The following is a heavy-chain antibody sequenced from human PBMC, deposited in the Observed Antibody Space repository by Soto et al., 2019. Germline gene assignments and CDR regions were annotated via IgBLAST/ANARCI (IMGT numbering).Heavy chain of an antibody. CDR3: AKRIEYQDDAFDI. Sequence: GGSLRLSCAASGFTFSSYAMSWVRQAPGKGLEWVSAISGSGGSTYYADSVKGRFTISRDNSKNTLYLQMNSLRAEDTAIYYCAKRIEYQDDAFDIWGQGTMVTVSS. V-gene: IGHV3-23*01. J-gene: IGHJ3*02. CDR2: ISGSGGST. D-gene: IGHD2-21*01. CDR1: GFTFSSYA.